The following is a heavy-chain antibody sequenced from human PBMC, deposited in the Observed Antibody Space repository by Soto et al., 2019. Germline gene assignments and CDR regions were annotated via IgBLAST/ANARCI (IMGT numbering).Heavy chain of an antibody. Sequence: QVQLVESGGGVVQPGRSLRLSCAASGFTFSSYAMHWVRQAPGKGLEWVAVTSYDGSNKYYADSVKGRFTISRDNSKNTLYLQMNSLRAEDTAVYYCARDFCSGGSCYYYYGMDVWGQGTTVTVSS. D-gene: IGHD2-15*01. V-gene: IGHV3-30-3*01. J-gene: IGHJ6*02. CDR3: ARDFCSGGSCYYYYGMDV. CDR2: TSYDGSNK. CDR1: GFTFSSYA.